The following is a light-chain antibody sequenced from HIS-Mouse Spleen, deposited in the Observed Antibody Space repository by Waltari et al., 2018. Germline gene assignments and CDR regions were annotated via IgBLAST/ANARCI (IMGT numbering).Light chain of an antibody. CDR3: QQYGSSPPT. V-gene: IGKV3-20*01. Sequence: EIVLTQSPATLSLSPGEGATLSCRASQSVSSSYLAWYQQKPGQAPRLLIYGASSRATGIPDRFSGSGSGTDFTLTISRLEPEDFAVYYCQQYGSSPPTFGQGTKVEIK. J-gene: IGKJ1*01. CDR1: QSVSSSY. CDR2: GAS.